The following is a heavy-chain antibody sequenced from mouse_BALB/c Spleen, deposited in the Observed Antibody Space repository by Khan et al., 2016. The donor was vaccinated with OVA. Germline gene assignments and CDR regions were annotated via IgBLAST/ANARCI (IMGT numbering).Heavy chain of an antibody. CDR3: SRSTYRYAFAY. Sequence: EVQLQESGPSLVKPSQTLSPTCSVTGDSITSGYWSWIRKFPGNKLEYMGYMIYSGNTYYNPSLKSRISITRHTSKNQYYLQLNSVTTEDTATYYCSRSTYRYAFAYWGQGTLVTVSA. J-gene: IGHJ3*01. D-gene: IGHD2-14*01. V-gene: IGHV3-8*02. CDR1: GDSITSGY. CDR2: MIYSGNT.